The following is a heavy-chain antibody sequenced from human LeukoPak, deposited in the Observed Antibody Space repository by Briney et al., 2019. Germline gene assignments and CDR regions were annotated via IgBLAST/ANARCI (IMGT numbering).Heavy chain of an antibody. Sequence: QPGGSLRLSCTASGFTLTHYGMHWVRQAPGKGLEWVSAISGSGGSTYYADSVKGRFTISRDNAKNSLYLQMDSLRAEDTAVYYCARGAYSNNWSDVFDIWGQGTMVTVSS. V-gene: IGHV3-23*01. D-gene: IGHD6-13*01. CDR3: ARGAYSNNWSDVFDI. CDR1: GFTLTHYG. CDR2: ISGSGGST. J-gene: IGHJ3*02.